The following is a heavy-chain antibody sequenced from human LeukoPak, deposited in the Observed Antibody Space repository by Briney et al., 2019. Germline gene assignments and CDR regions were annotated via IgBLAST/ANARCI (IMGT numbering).Heavy chain of an antibody. CDR3: AKGFGRRMDY. V-gene: IGHV3-9*01. CDR2: ISWNSGSI. D-gene: IGHD2-15*01. Sequence: GGSLRLSCAASGFTFDDYAMHWVRQAPGKGLEWVSGISWNSGSIGYADSVKGRFTISRDNAKNSLYLQMNSLRAEDTALYYCAKGFGRRMDYWGQGTLVTVSS. CDR1: GFTFDDYA. J-gene: IGHJ4*02.